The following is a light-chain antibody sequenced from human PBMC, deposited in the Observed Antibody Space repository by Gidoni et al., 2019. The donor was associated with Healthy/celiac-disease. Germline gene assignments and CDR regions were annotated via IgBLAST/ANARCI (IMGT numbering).Light chain of an antibody. CDR1: NIGSKN. V-gene: IGLV3-9*01. CDR3: QVWDSSTAV. CDR2: RDS. Sequence: SYELTQPLSVSVALGQTARITWGGNNIGSKNVHWYQQKPGQAPVLVIYRDSNRPSGIPARFSGSNSGNTATLTISRAQAGDEADYYCQVWDSSTAVFGGGTKLTVL. J-gene: IGLJ3*02.